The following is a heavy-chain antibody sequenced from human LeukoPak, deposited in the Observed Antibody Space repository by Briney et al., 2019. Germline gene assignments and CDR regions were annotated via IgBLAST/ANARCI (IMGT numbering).Heavy chain of an antibody. Sequence: PSETLSLTCTVSGGSISSSSYYWGWIRQPPGKGLEWIGSIYYSGSTYYNPSLKSRVTISVDTSKNQFSLKLSSVTAADTAVYYCARLSPLPRRRLSSGYSHYFDYWGQGTLVTVSS. D-gene: IGHD3-22*01. CDR3: ARLSPLPRRRLSSGYSHYFDY. CDR2: IYYSGST. CDR1: GGSISSSSYY. J-gene: IGHJ4*02. V-gene: IGHV4-39*01.